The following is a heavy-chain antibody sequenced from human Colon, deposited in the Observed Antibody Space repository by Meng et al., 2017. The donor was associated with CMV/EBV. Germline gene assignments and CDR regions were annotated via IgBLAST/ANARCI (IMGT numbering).Heavy chain of an antibody. CDR1: GFTFSQDW. J-gene: IGHJ3*02. CDR2: IKSKADGGTT. V-gene: IGHV3-15*01. CDR3: TALNDRDASAI. Sequence: GGSLRLSCVASGFTFSQDWMTWVRQAPGKGLEWAGRIKSKADGGTTDYAAPVKGRFTISRDDPKDTLYLQMNSLKIEDTAVYYCTALNDRDASAIWGQGTMVTVSS. D-gene: IGHD1-1*01.